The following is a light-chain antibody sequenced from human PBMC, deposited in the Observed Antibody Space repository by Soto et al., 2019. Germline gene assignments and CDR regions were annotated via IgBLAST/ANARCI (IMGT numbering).Light chain of an antibody. V-gene: IGLV2-18*02. Sequence: QSALTQPPSVSGSPGQSVTISCTGTSSDVGSYNRVSWYQQPPGTAPKLMIYEVTNRPSGVPDRFSGSKSGNTASLTISGLQAEDEAYYYCSSYTSSSTYVFGTGIKLTVL. CDR2: EVT. CDR3: SSYTSSSTYV. J-gene: IGLJ1*01. CDR1: SSDVGSYNR.